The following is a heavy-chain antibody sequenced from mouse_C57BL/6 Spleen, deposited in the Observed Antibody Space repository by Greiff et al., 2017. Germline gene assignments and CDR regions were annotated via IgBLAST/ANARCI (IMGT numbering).Heavy chain of an antibody. CDR3: ARWGLRGAY. V-gene: IGHV1-69*01. CDR2: IDPSDSYT. CDR1: GFTFTSYW. D-gene: IGHD2-4*01. Sequence: VQLQQPGAELVMPGASVKLSCTASGFTFTSYWMHWVKQRPGQGLEWIGEIDPSDSYTNYNQKFKGESTLTVDKSSSTAYMQLSSLTSEDSAVYYCARWGLRGAYWGQGTLVTVSA. J-gene: IGHJ3*01.